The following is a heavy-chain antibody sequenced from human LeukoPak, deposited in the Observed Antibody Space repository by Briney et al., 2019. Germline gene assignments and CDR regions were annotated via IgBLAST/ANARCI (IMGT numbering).Heavy chain of an antibody. CDR3: ARDRLLGFDY. J-gene: IGHJ4*02. CDR2: ISTSGST. Sequence: SETLSLTCTVSGDSISRYYWSWIRQPAGKGLEWIGRISTSGSTNYNPSLKSRVTISLDTSKNQVSLRLSSVTAADTAVYYCARDRLLGFDYWGQGTLVTVSS. V-gene: IGHV4-4*07. CDR1: GDSISRYY. D-gene: IGHD2-15*01.